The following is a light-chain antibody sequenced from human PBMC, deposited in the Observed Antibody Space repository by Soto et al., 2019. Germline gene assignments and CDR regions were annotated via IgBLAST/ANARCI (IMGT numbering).Light chain of an antibody. Sequence: QSVLTQLPSASGSPGQSGTISCTGTSSDVGGYDYVSWYQQHPGKAPKLMIYEVTIRPSGVSDRFSGSKSGNTASLTVSGLXAEDEADYYCSSYTGGNPSYVFGTGTKVTVL. CDR1: SSDVGGYDY. CDR3: SSYTGGNPSYV. J-gene: IGLJ1*01. CDR2: EVT. V-gene: IGLV2-8*01.